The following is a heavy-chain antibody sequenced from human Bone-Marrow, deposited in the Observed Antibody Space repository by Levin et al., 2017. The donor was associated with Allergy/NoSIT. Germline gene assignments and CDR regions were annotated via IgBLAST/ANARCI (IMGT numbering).Heavy chain of an antibody. V-gene: IGHV4-61*01. CDR3: ARGRGILKGGYRDY. CDR2: VYSSGST. D-gene: IGHD3-22*01. J-gene: IGHJ4*02. Sequence: SETLSLTCTVSGDSVSGGSYFWSWVRQSPGKGLQWIACVYSSGSTKSDPSLKSRVTISVDTSKNQFSLKLNSVTAADTAVYYCARGRGILKGGYRDYWGQGTLVTVSS. CDR1: GDSVSGGSYF.